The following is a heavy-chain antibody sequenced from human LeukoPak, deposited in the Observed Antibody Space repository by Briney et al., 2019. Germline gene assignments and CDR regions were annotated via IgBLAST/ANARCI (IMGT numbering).Heavy chain of an antibody. J-gene: IGHJ4*02. CDR1: GFTFSSYG. Sequence: GGSLRLSCAASGFTFSSYGMHWVRQAPGKGLEWVAVIWYDGSNKYYADSVEGRFTISRDNSKNTLYLQMNSLRAEDTAVYYCASSYSSSWYVDYWGQGTLVTVSS. V-gene: IGHV3-33*01. CDR2: IWYDGSNK. D-gene: IGHD6-13*01. CDR3: ASSYSSSWYVDY.